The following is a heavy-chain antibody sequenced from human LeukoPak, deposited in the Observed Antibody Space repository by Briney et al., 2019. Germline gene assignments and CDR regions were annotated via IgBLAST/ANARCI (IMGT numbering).Heavy chain of an antibody. Sequence: GGSLRLSCVDSGFTFSSYRMKWVRQAPGKGVERVSYISSSSSYIYYADSVKGRFTISRDNSKNSLYLQMNSLRAEDTAVYYCARDASSGMTYYYDSSSYWGQGTLVTVSS. CDR2: ISSSSSYI. V-gene: IGHV3-21*01. CDR1: GFTFSSYR. D-gene: IGHD3-22*01. CDR3: ARDASSGMTYYYDSSSY. J-gene: IGHJ4*02.